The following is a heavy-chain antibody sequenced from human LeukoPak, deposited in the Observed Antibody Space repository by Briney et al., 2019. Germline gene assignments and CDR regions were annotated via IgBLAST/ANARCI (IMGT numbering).Heavy chain of an antibody. CDR2: IYTSGST. Sequence: PSQTLSLTCTVSGGSISSGSYYWSWIRQPAGKGLEWIGRIYTSGSTNYNPSLKSRVTISVDTSKNQFSLRLSSVTAADTAVYYCARGPQFGYYDSIGPSWFDPWGQGTLVTVSS. CDR3: ARGPQFGYYDSIGPSWFDP. J-gene: IGHJ5*02. D-gene: IGHD3-22*01. CDR1: GGSISSGSYY. V-gene: IGHV4-61*02.